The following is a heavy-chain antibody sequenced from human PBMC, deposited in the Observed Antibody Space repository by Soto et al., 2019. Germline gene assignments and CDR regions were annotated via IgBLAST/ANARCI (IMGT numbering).Heavy chain of an antibody. CDR2: ISYDGSNK. D-gene: IGHD3-10*01. CDR3: AKIARGDGNWFDP. J-gene: IGHJ5*02. CDR1: GFTFSSYG. Sequence: QVQLVESGGGVVQPGRSLRLSCAASGFTFSSYGMHWVRQAPGKGLEWVAVISYDGSNKYYADSVKGRFNISRDNSKNTLYLQMNSLRAEDTAVYYCAKIARGDGNWFDPWGQGTLVTVSS. V-gene: IGHV3-30*18.